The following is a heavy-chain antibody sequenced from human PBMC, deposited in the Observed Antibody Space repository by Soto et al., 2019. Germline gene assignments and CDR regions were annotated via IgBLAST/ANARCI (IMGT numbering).Heavy chain of an antibody. J-gene: IGHJ4*02. D-gene: IGHD3-16*01. CDR3: ARWGTTGGLDV. Sequence: QVQLVESGGGVVQPGASLRLSCVGSGFTFRSYVIRWVRQAPGKGLEWVALTSYDGSNKYYDDSVKGRFTISRDNSRNTVDLHMDSLRLEDTALYYCARWGTTGGLDVWGQGTLVSVSS. CDR2: TSYDGSNK. CDR1: GFTFRSYV. V-gene: IGHV3-30*19.